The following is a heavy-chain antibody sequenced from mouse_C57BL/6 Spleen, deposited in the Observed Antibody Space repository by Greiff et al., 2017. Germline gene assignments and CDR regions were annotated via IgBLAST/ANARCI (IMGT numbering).Heavy chain of an antibody. CDR1: GFTFTDYY. V-gene: IGHV7-3*01. D-gene: IGHD2-1*01. CDR3: ARYYGNYVNYAMDY. Sequence: EVQLVESGGGLVQPGGSLSLSCAASGFTFTDYYMSWVRQPPGKALEWLGFIRNKANGYTTEYSASVKGRFTISRDNSQSILYLQMNALRAEDSATYYCARYYGNYVNYAMDYWGQGTSVTVSS. J-gene: IGHJ4*01. CDR2: IRNKANGYTT.